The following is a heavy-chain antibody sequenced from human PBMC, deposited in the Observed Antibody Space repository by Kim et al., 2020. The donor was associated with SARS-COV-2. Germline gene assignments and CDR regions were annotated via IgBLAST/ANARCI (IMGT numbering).Heavy chain of an antibody. D-gene: IGHD3-10*01. CDR3: ARGFGELWDPYGMDV. Sequence: SETLSLTCTVSGGSISSYYWSWIRQPPGKGLEWIGYIYYSGSTNYNPSLKSRVTISVDTSKNQFSLKLSSVTAADTAVYYCARGFGELWDPYGMDVWGQGTTVTVSS. V-gene: IGHV4-59*01. CDR1: GGSISSYY. CDR2: IYYSGST. J-gene: IGHJ6*02.